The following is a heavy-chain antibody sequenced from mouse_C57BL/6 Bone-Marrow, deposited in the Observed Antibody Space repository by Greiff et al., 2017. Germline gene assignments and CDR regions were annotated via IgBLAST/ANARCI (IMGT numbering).Heavy chain of an antibody. CDR1: GFTFSSYA. J-gene: IGHJ2*01. Sequence: VESGGGLVKPGGSLKLSCAASGFTFSSYAMSWVRQTPEKRLEWVATISDGGSYTYYPDNVKGRFTISRDNAKNNLYLQMSHLKSEDTAMYYCASINWEEGCFDYWGQGTTLTVSS. V-gene: IGHV5-4*01. CDR2: ISDGGSYT. CDR3: ASINWEEGCFDY. D-gene: IGHD4-1*02.